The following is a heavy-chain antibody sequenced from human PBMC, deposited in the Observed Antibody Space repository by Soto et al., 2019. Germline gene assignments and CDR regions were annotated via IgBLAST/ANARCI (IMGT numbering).Heavy chain of an antibody. V-gene: IGHV4-34*01. J-gene: IGHJ5*02. CDR3: ARGPLLRFLEWLSEKNWFDP. D-gene: IGHD3-3*01. Sequence: PSETLSLTCAVYGGSFSGYYWSWIRQPPGKGLEWIGEINHSGSTNYNPSLKSRVTISVDTSKNQFSLKLSSVTAADTAVYYCARGPLLRFLEWLSEKNWFDPWGQGTLVTVSS. CDR1: GGSFSGYY. CDR2: INHSGST.